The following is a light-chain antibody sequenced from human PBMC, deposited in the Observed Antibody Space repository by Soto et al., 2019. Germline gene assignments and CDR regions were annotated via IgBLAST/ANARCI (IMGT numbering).Light chain of an antibody. Sequence: DIQMTQSPSTLSASVGDRVTITCRASQSISSWLAWYQQEPGKAPKLLIYKASTLESGVPSNFSGSGSGTEFSLTISSLQPEDFATYYCQQYNAYPWTFGQGTKVDIK. CDR1: QSISSW. CDR2: KAS. J-gene: IGKJ1*01. CDR3: QQYNAYPWT. V-gene: IGKV1-5*03.